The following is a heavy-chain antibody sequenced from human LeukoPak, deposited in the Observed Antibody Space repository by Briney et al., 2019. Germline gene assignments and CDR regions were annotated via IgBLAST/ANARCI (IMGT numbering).Heavy chain of an antibody. CDR1: GGSISSSSYY. J-gene: IGHJ6*03. Sequence: SETLSLTCTVSGGSISSSSYYWGWIRQPPGKGLEWIGSIYYSGSTYYNPSLKSRVTISVDTSKNQFSLKLSSVTAADTAVYYCAREAYHDFWSGSWRSYYYVDVWGKGTTVTVSS. D-gene: IGHD3-3*01. V-gene: IGHV4-39*02. CDR2: IYYSGST. CDR3: AREAYHDFWSGSWRSYYYVDV.